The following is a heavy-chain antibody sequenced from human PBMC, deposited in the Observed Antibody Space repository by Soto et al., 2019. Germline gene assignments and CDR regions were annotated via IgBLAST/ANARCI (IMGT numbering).Heavy chain of an antibody. CDR1: GFTFSSYG. D-gene: IGHD3-22*01. J-gene: IGHJ4*02. Sequence: QVQLVESGGGVVQPGRSLRLSCAASGFTFSSYGMHWVRQAPGKGLEWVAVISYDGSNKYYADSVKGRFTISRDNSKNTLYLQMNSLIAEDTAVYYCAKDPRIVGVGWLPENWGQGTLVTVSS. CDR3: AKDPRIVGVGWLPEN. V-gene: IGHV3-30*18. CDR2: ISYDGSNK.